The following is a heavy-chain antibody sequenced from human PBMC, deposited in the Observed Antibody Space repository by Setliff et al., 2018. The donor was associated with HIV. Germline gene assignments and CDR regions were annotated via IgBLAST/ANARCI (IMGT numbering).Heavy chain of an antibody. CDR3: ARGVLITFGYQNWFDP. D-gene: IGHD3-16*01. J-gene: IGHJ5*02. CDR2: ISPYNGNT. Sequence: ASVKVSCKASGYSFTSYGINRVRQAPGQGLEWMGWISPYNGNTDYAQNFQGRVTMTTDTSTSTVYMELRSLISDDTAVYYCARGVLITFGYQNWFDPWGQGTLVTVSS. CDR1: GYSFTSYG. V-gene: IGHV1-18*01.